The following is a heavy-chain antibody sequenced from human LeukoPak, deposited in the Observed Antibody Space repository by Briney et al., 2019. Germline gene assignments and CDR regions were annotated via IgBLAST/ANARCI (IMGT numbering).Heavy chain of an antibody. CDR1: GFTFSSYS. V-gene: IGHV3-21*01. D-gene: IGHD4-23*01. CDR3: ARGGYGGDGDS. Sequence: GSLRLSCAASGFTFSSYSMNWVRQAPGKGLEWVSSISSSSSYIYYADSVKGRFTISRDNAKNTLYLQMKSLRAEDTAVYYCARGGYGGDGDSWGQGTLVTVSS. J-gene: IGHJ4*02. CDR2: ISSSSSYI.